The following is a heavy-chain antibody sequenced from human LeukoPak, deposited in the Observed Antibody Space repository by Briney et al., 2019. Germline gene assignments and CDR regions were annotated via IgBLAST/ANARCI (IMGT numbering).Heavy chain of an antibody. CDR3: ATKQYYDFWSGPLNYFDY. CDR2: ISSSGSAI. V-gene: IGHV3-11*04. D-gene: IGHD3-3*01. Sequence: GGSLRLSCVASGFNFSDDYMGWIRQAPGKGLEWISHISSSGSAIYYADSVKGRLTISRDNAKNSLYLQMNSLRAEDTAVYYCATKQYYDFWSGPLNYFDYWGQGTLVTVSS. J-gene: IGHJ4*02. CDR1: GFNFSDDY.